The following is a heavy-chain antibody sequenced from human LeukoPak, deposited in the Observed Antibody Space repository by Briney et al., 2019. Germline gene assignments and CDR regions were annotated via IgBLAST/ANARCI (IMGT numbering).Heavy chain of an antibody. CDR2: IYYTGST. D-gene: IGHD1-26*01. V-gene: IGHV4-59*01. CDR1: GGSISSYY. CDR3: ARGRSNYYGMDV. J-gene: IGHJ6*02. Sequence: SETLSLTCTVSGGSISSYYWSWIRQPPGKGLEWIGYIYYTGSTNYNPSLKSRVTISVDTSKNQFSLKLSSVTAADTAVYYCARGRSNYYGMDVWGQGTTVTVSS.